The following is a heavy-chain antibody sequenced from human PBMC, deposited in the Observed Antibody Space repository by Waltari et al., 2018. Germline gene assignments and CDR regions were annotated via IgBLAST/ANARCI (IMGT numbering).Heavy chain of an antibody. CDR1: GFTFDNFW. Sequence: VSGFTFDNFWMHWVRQVPGKGLMWVSRINPDGTDTTYADSVKDRFTMSRDNSRNTLYLEMTGLRVDDSAVYYCARGPFSYSSGTQSHWGRGALVTVSS. CDR2: INPDGTDT. J-gene: IGHJ4*02. V-gene: IGHV3-74*01. CDR3: ARGPFSYSSGTQSH. D-gene: IGHD1-7*01.